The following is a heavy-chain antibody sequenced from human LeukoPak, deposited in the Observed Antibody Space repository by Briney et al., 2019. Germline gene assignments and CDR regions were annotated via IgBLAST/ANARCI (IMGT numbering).Heavy chain of an antibody. Sequence: GGSLRLSCAASGFTFSSYAMHWVRQAPGKGLEWVAVISYDGSNKYYADSVKGRFTISRDNSKNTLYLQMNSLRAEDTAVHYCAKDTAIFGVRTDYVDVWGKGTTVTVSS. J-gene: IGHJ6*03. CDR3: AKDTAIFGVRTDYVDV. D-gene: IGHD3-3*01. CDR2: ISYDGSNK. CDR1: GFTFSSYA. V-gene: IGHV3-30-3*01.